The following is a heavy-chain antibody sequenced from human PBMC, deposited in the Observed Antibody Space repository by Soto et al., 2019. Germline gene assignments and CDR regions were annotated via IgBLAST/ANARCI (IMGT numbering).Heavy chain of an antibody. CDR1: GFTVSSNY. CDR3: ASNIVVVVAGVRGDFDY. J-gene: IGHJ4*02. CDR2: IYSGGST. D-gene: IGHD2-15*01. Sequence: PGGSLRLSCAASGFTVSSNYMSWVRQAPGKGLEWVSVIYSGGSTYYADSVKGRFTISRDNSKNTLYLQMNSLRAEDTAVYYCASNIVVVVAGVRGDFDYWGQGTLVTVSS. V-gene: IGHV3-66*01.